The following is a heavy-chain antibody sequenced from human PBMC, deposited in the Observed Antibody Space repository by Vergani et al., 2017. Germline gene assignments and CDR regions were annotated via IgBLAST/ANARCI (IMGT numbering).Heavy chain of an antibody. Sequence: EVQLLESGGDLVQPGGSLRLSCAASGFTFNHYAMNWVRQAPGKGLEWISYISTTSDTIYYADSVRGRFTISRDNAKNSLYLEMNSLRVEDTAVYFCARSLVAGKGGYWGQGTRVAVSS. D-gene: IGHD6-19*01. J-gene: IGHJ4*02. CDR3: ARSLVAGKGGY. V-gene: IGHV3-48*01. CDR1: GFTFNHYA. CDR2: ISTTSDTI.